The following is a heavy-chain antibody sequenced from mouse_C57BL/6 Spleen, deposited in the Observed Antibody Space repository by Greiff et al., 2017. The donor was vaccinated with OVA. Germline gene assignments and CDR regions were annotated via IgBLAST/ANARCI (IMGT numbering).Heavy chain of an antibody. CDR1: GFSLTSYG. J-gene: IGHJ1*03. Sequence: QVQLKESGPGLVQPSQSLSITCTVSGFSLTSYGVHWVRQSPGKGLEWLGVIWSGGSTDYNAAFISRLSISKDNSKSQVFIKMNSLQSVDTAIYYCARNYRWDEGYFDVWGTGTTVTVSS. CDR2: IWSGGST. CDR3: ARNYRWDEGYFDV. V-gene: IGHV2-2*01. D-gene: IGHD4-1*01.